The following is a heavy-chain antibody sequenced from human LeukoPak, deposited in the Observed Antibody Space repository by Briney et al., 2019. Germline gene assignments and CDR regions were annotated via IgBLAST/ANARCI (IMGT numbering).Heavy chain of an antibody. CDR2: IYSGGST. CDR1: GFTVSSNY. CDR3: TRDLNNGSYHWFDP. D-gene: IGHD1-26*01. J-gene: IGHJ5*02. Sequence: GGSLRLSCAVSGFTVSSNYMSWVRQAPGTGLEWVSVIYSGGSTDYADSVKGRFTISRDNSKNTLYLQMNSLRAEDTAIYYCTRDLNNGSYHWFDPWGQGTLVTVSS. V-gene: IGHV3-66*01.